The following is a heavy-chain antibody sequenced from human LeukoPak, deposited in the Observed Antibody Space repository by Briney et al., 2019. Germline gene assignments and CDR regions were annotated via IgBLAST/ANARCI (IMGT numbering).Heavy chain of an antibody. V-gene: IGHV4-39*07. CDR1: GGSFSSSSYY. CDR3: ARDHMVRQPL. Sequence: SETLSLTCAVYGGSFSSSSYYWGWIRQPPGKGLEWIGSIYYSGSTYYNPSLKSRVTISVDTSKNQFSLKLSSVTAADTAVYYCARDHMVRQPLWGQGTLVTVSS. J-gene: IGHJ4*02. CDR2: IYYSGST. D-gene: IGHD3-10*01.